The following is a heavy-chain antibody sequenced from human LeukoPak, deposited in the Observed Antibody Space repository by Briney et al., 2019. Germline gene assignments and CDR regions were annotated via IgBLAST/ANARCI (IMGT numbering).Heavy chain of an antibody. D-gene: IGHD3-16*01. CDR1: GFTFSSYA. Sequence: GGSLRLSCAASGFTFSSYAMSWVRQAPGKGLEWVSSISGSGGSTYYADSVKGRFTSSRDNSKNTLYLQMNSLRAEDTAVYYCATVITFGGLDAFDIWGQGTMVTVSS. CDR3: ATVITFGGLDAFDI. CDR2: ISGSGGST. J-gene: IGHJ3*02. V-gene: IGHV3-23*01.